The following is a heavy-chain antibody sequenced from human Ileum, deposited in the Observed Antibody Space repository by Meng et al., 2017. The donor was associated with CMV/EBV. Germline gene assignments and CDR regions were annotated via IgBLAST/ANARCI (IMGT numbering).Heavy chain of an antibody. CDR3: AREGYCSATACYGLGFDS. D-gene: IGHD2-2*01. Sequence: GESLKISCSASGFTFNTYEMNWVRQAPGKGLEWVSYISSSGSTIYYADSVKGRFTMSRDNAKNSLFLQMNSLRAEDTAVYYCAREGYCSATACYGLGFDSWGQGTLVTVSS. V-gene: IGHV3-48*03. J-gene: IGHJ4*02. CDR2: ISSSGSTI. CDR1: GFTFNTYE.